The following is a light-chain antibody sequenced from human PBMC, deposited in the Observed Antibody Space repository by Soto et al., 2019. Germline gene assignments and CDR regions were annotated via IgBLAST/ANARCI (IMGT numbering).Light chain of an antibody. Sequence: DIQMTQSPSTLSASVGDRVTITCRASQSISSWLAWYQQKPGKAPKLLIYDASSLESGVPSRFSGSGSGTEFTLTIRSLQPDDFATYYCQQYNSYRWTFGQGTKV. CDR1: QSISSW. V-gene: IGKV1-5*01. CDR3: QQYNSYRWT. CDR2: DAS. J-gene: IGKJ1*01.